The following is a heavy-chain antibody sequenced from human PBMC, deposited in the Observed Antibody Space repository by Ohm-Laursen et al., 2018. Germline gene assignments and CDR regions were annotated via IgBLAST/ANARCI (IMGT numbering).Heavy chain of an antibody. D-gene: IGHD2-15*01. CDR2: INQSGST. CDR1: GESSSGYF. CDR3: AREYSDDGGYRYDAFDV. J-gene: IGHJ3*01. V-gene: IGHV4-34*01. Sequence: SETLSLTWAVNGESSSGYFWNWIRQPPGKGLEWIGEINQSGSTKYSPSLKSRVTMSVDTSRNHFSLELTSVTAADTAVYYCAREYSDDGGYRYDAFDVWGHGTVVTVSS.